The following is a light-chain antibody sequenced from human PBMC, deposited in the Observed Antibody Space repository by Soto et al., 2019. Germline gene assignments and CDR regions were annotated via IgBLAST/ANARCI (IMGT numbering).Light chain of an antibody. J-gene: IGLJ3*02. CDR2: DTT. Sequence: QAVVTQEHSLSVSPGGTVTLTCGSHTGPVTVGHYPYWFQKKPGQAPRTLIYDTTNKHSLTPGRFSGSLLGGKAALTLSGAQPDDDAEYSCLLTHRGPQVFLGRTHLT. V-gene: IGLV7-46*01. CDR3: LLTHRGPQV. CDR1: TGPVTVGHY.